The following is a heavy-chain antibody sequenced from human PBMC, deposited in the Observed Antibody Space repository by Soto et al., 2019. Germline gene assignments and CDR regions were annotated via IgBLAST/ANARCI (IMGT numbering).Heavy chain of an antibody. J-gene: IGHJ5*02. CDR2: MNPNSGNT. D-gene: IGHD3-3*01. CDR1: GYTFTSYD. Sequence: ASVKVSCKASGYTFTSYDINWVRQATGQGLEWMGWMNPNSGNTGYAQKFQGRVTMTRNTSISTAYMELSSLRSEDTAVYYCARTGSTIFGVVIHNLFDPWGQGTLVTVSS. CDR3: ARTGSTIFGVVIHNLFDP. V-gene: IGHV1-8*01.